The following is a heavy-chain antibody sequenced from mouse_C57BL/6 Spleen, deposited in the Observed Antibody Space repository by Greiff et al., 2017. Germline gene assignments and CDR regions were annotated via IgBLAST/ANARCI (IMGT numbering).Heavy chain of an antibody. J-gene: IGHJ3*01. CDR2: ISNGGGST. D-gene: IGHD2-10*01. Sequence: EVHLVESGGGLVQPGGSLKLSCAASGFTFSDYYMYWVRQTPEKRLEWVAYISNGGGSTYYPDTVKGRFTISRDNAKNTLYLQMSRLKSEDTAMYYCARSSYGNYPAWFAYWGQGTLVTVSA. CDR1: GFTFSDYY. CDR3: ARSSYGNYPAWFAY. V-gene: IGHV5-12*01.